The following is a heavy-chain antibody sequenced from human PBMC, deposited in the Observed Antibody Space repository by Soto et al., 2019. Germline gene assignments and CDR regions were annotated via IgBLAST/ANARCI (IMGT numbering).Heavy chain of an antibody. CDR3: AKDQAMYYYGSGDY. CDR2: ISYDGSNK. Sequence: QVQLVESGGGVVQPGRSLRLSCAASGFTFSSYGMHWVRQAPGKGLEWVAVISYDGSNKYYADSVKGRFTISRDNSKNTLYLQMNSLRAEDTAVYYCAKDQAMYYYGSGDYWGQGTLVTVSS. CDR1: GFTFSSYG. J-gene: IGHJ4*02. D-gene: IGHD3-10*01. V-gene: IGHV3-30*18.